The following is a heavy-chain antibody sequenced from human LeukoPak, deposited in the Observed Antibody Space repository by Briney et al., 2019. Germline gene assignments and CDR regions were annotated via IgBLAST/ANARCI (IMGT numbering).Heavy chain of an antibody. Sequence: PGGSLRLSCAASGFTFSSYAMSWVRQAPGKGLEWVSAISGSGGSTYYADSVKGRFTISRDNSKNTLYLQMNSLRAEDTAVYYCAKDGPSRSSSGTRRNRAEYFQHWGQGTLVTVSS. CDR3: AKDGPSRSSSGTRRNRAEYFQH. CDR1: GFTFSSYA. D-gene: IGHD6-13*01. V-gene: IGHV3-23*01. CDR2: ISGSGGST. J-gene: IGHJ1*01.